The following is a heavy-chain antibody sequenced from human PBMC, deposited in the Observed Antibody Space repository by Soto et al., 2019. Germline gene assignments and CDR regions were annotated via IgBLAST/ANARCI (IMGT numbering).Heavy chain of an antibody. CDR1: GGTFSSYA. Sequence: ASVKVSCKASGGTFSSYAISWVRQAPGQGLEWMGGIIPIFGTANYAQKFQGRVTITADESTSTAYMELSSLRSEDTAVYYCARGYYYDSSVKHAFDIWGQGTMVTVSS. D-gene: IGHD3-22*01. CDR3: ARGYYYDSSVKHAFDI. CDR2: IIPIFGTA. V-gene: IGHV1-69*13. J-gene: IGHJ3*02.